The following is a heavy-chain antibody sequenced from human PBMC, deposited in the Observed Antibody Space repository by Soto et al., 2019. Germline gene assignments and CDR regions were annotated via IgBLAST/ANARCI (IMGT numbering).Heavy chain of an antibody. CDR3: ARAHYGDYGYGMDV. CDR2: IYYSGST. Sequence: SETLSLTCTVSGGSISSGDYFWSWIRQPPGKGLEWIGYIYYSGSTYYNPSLKSRVTISVDTSKNQFSLKLRSVTAADTVVYYCARAHYGDYGYGMDVWGQGTTVTVS. D-gene: IGHD4-17*01. CDR1: GGSISSGDYF. V-gene: IGHV4-30-4*01. J-gene: IGHJ6*02.